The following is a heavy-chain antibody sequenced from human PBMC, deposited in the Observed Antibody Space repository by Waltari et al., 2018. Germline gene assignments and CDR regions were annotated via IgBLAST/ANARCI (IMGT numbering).Heavy chain of an antibody. CDR1: GYTFTSYA. Sequence: QVQLVQSGAEVKKPGASVKVSCKASGYTFTSYAMHWVRQAPGQRLEWMGWINAGNGNTKYSQKFQGRVTITRDTSASTAYMELSSLRSEDTAVYYCARLYYGDYPNVYYFDYWGQGTLVTVSS. CDR2: INAGNGNT. D-gene: IGHD4-17*01. CDR3: ARLYYGDYPNVYYFDY. J-gene: IGHJ4*02. V-gene: IGHV1-3*01.